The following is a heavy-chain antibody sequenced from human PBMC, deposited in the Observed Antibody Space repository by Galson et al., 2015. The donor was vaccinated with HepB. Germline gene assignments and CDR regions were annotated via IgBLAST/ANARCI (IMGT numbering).Heavy chain of an antibody. D-gene: IGHD2-15*01. CDR3: ARDQGCSGGSCYSPLDY. V-gene: IGHV3-48*02. Sequence: SLRLSCAASGFTFRSSGMNWVRQAPRKGLERVSYISSSSSSIYYAGSVKGRFTISRDNAKNSLYLQMNSLRDEDTAVYYCARDQGCSGGSCYSPLDYWGQGTLVTVSS. CDR1: GFTFRSSG. CDR2: ISSSSSSI. J-gene: IGHJ4*02.